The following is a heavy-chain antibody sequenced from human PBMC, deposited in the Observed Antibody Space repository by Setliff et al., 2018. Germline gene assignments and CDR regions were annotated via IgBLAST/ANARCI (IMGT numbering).Heavy chain of an antibody. D-gene: IGHD4-4*01. J-gene: IGHJ5*01. CDR3: AGRDYSGGDS. CDR2: IHYSGNT. V-gene: IGHV4-59*08. CDR1: GGSISPYY. Sequence: PSETLSLTCSVSGGSISPYYWIWIRQSPGKGLEWIGYIHYSGNTNYNPSLKSRVTISADTSNNSFSLNLFSVTAADTAVYYCAGRDYSGGDSWGHGTLVTVSS.